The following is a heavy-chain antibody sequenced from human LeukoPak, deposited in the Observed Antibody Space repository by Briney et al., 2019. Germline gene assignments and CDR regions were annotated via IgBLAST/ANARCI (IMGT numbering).Heavy chain of an antibody. Sequence: GGSLRLSWAASRFTFSSFAMSWVRQAPGKGLEWVSAISGGGDKTYYADSVKGRFTISRDNSKNTLFVQMNSLRAEDTAAYYCVKCSIAAADTTWFDPWGQGTLVTVSS. CDR2: ISGGGDKT. D-gene: IGHD6-13*01. V-gene: IGHV3-23*01. CDR3: VKCSIAAADTTWFDP. J-gene: IGHJ5*02. CDR1: RFTFSSFA.